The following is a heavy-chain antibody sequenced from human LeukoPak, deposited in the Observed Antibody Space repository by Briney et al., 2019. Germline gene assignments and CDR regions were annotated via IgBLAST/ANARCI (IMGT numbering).Heavy chain of an antibody. CDR1: GGSFSNYA. J-gene: IGHJ4*02. Sequence: ASVKVSCKASGGSFSNYAVSWVRQAPGQGLEWMGGIIPIFPTANYAQKFQGRVTITADKSTSTAYMELSSLRSEDTALYYCARGAAAGIFDYWGQGTLVTVSS. CDR3: ARGAAAGIFDY. V-gene: IGHV1-69*06. D-gene: IGHD6-13*01. CDR2: IIPIFPTA.